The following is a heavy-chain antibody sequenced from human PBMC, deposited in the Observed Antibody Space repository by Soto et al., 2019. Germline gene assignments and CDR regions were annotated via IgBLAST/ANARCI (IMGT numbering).Heavy chain of an antibody. Sequence: EVQLVETGGGLIQPGGSLRLSCAASGFTVSSHYMSWVRQAPGKGLEWVSVIYSGGSTYYADSVKGRFTISRDNSKNTLYLQMNSLRAEDTAVYYCARENYDSSGYWYYFDYWGQGTLVTVSS. V-gene: IGHV3-53*02. CDR2: IYSGGST. J-gene: IGHJ4*02. CDR1: GFTVSSHY. D-gene: IGHD3-22*01. CDR3: ARENYDSSGYWYYFDY.